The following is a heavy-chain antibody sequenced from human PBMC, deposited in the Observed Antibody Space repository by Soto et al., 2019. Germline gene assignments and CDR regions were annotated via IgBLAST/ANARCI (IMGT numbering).Heavy chain of an antibody. CDR1: GFTFSSYG. D-gene: IGHD6-19*01. Sequence: ESGGGVVQPGRSLRLSCAASGFTFSSYGMHWVRQAPGKGLEWVAVISYDGSNKYYADSVKGRFTISRDNSKNTLYLQMNSLRAEDTAVYYCAKETLLQWLVGGFDYWGQGTLVTVSS. CDR2: ISYDGSNK. J-gene: IGHJ4*02. V-gene: IGHV3-30*18. CDR3: AKETLLQWLVGGFDY.